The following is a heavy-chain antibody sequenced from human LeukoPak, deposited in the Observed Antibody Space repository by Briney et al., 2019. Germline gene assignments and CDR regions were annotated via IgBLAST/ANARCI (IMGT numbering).Heavy chain of an antibody. Sequence: GGSLRLSCAASGFTFSSYEMNWVRQAPGKGLEWVSYISSSGSTIYYADSVKGRFTISRDNAENSLYLQMNSLRAEDTAVYYCARDPMGSYYYYYGMDVWGKGTTVTVSS. D-gene: IGHD5-24*01. V-gene: IGHV3-48*03. CDR1: GFTFSSYE. CDR3: ARDPMGSYYYYYGMDV. CDR2: ISSSGSTI. J-gene: IGHJ6*04.